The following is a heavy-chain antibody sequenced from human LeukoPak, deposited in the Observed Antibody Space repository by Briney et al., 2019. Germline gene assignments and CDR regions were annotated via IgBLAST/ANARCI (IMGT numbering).Heavy chain of an antibody. V-gene: IGHV1-8*01. Sequence: ASVKVSCKASGYTFTSYDINWVRQATGQGLEWMGWMNPNSGNTGYAQKFQGRVTMTRNTSISTAYMELSSLRSEDTAVYYCARDGPLVVPAAIRWFDPWGQGTLVTVSS. CDR1: GYTFTSYD. D-gene: IGHD2-2*02. CDR2: MNPNSGNT. J-gene: IGHJ5*02. CDR3: ARDGPLVVPAAIRWFDP.